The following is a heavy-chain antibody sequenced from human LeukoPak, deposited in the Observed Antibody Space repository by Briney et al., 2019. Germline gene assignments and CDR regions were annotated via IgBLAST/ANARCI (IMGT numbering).Heavy chain of an antibody. CDR1: GGSISDYY. D-gene: IGHD3-10*01. V-gene: IGHV4-59*08. Sequence: SETLSLTCTVSGGSISDYYYSWIRQPPGKGLEWIGYIHYSGSTNYNPSLKSRVTISIDTSKNQFSLKLSSVTAADTAVYYCARLLSDYFDHWGQGTLVIVSS. J-gene: IGHJ4*02. CDR3: ARLLSDYFDH. CDR2: IHYSGST.